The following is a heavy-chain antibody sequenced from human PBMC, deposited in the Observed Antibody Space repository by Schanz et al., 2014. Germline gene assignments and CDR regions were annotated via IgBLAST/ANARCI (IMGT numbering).Heavy chain of an antibody. CDR3: VTEKRMESGTWAKAFDI. J-gene: IGHJ3*02. D-gene: IGHD3-3*01. Sequence: QVQLVQSGAEVKKPGASVKLSCKASNYIFTKYYIHCVRQAPGQGLEWMGLINPYDDTIDYAKKFQGRFTMTRDTSTTTVHMELSSLRSDDTAMYYCVTEKRMESGTWAKAFDIWGQGTWVTVSS. CDR2: INPYDDTI. CDR1: NYIFTKYY. V-gene: IGHV1-46*01.